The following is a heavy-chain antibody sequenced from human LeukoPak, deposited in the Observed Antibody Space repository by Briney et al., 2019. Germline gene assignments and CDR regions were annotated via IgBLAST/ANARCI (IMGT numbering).Heavy chain of an antibody. J-gene: IGHJ4*02. CDR2: INPSDDST. D-gene: IGHD3-10*01. CDR3: ARHLWFGELSTDY. Sequence: GASVKVSCKASGYTFISSYMHWVRQAPGQGLEWMGIINPSDDSTRYAQKFQGRVTMTKDTSTNTVYMHLSSLSSDDTAVYYCARHLWFGELSTDYWGQGTLVTVSS. CDR1: GYTFISSY. V-gene: IGHV1-46*01.